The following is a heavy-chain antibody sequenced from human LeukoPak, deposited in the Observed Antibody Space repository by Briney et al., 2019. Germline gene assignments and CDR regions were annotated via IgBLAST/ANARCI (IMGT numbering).Heavy chain of an antibody. CDR2: ISSGGNTI. Sequence: GGSLRLFCAASGFTFSGSLMNWVRQAPGKGLEWVSYISSGGNTIYYADSVKGRFTSSRDNAKSSLYLQMTSLRAEDTAVYYCAKDRASGSRSYSYPGFDHWGQGTLVTVSS. V-gene: IGHV3-48*01. CDR3: AKDRASGSRSYSYPGFDH. D-gene: IGHD6-19*01. J-gene: IGHJ5*02. CDR1: GFTFSGSL.